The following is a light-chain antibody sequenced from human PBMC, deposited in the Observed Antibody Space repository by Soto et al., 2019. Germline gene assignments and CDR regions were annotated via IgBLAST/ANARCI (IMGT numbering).Light chain of an antibody. Sequence: DIHMTQSPSTLSASVGDRVTITCRASQSISIWLAWYQQKPGRAPNLLIYGTSSLESGVPPRFSGSGSGTEFTLSISSLQPDDCATYYCQHYNDYSWTFGQGTKVEIK. CDR1: QSISIW. J-gene: IGKJ1*01. CDR2: GTS. CDR3: QHYNDYSWT. V-gene: IGKV1-5*03.